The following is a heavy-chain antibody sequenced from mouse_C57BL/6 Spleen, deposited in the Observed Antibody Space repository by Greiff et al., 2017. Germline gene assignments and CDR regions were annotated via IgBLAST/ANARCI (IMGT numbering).Heavy chain of an antibody. V-gene: IGHV1-82*01. CDR3: ARKAAQAPMDY. CDR2: IYPGDGDT. CDR1: GYAFSSSW. Sequence: QVQLKESGPELVKPGASVKISCKASGYAFSSSWMNWVKQRPGKGLEWIGRIYPGDGDTNYNGKFKGKATLTADKSSSTACMQLSSLTSEDSAVYFCARKAAQAPMDYWGQGTSVTVSS. J-gene: IGHJ4*01. D-gene: IGHD3-2*02.